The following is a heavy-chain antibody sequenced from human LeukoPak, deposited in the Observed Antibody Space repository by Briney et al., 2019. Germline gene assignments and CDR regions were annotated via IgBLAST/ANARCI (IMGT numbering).Heavy chain of an antibody. CDR3: ARGYSSSWYMNWFDP. CDR2: IYHSGSA. Sequence: PSETLSLTCAVSGGSISSSHWWSWVRQPPGKGLEWIGEIYHSGSANYSPSLKSRVTISVDKSKNQFSLKMSSVTAADTAVYYCARGYSSSWYMNWFDPWGQGTLVAVSS. J-gene: IGHJ5*02. D-gene: IGHD6-13*01. V-gene: IGHV4-4*02. CDR1: GGSISSSHW.